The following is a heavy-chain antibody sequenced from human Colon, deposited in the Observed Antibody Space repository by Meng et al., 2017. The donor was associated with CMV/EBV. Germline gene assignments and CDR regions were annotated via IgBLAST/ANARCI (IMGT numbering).Heavy chain of an antibody. CDR2: IFDSGSV. V-gene: IGHV4-59*01. CDR1: GGSMTGYY. J-gene: IGHJ2*01. D-gene: IGHD3-3*01. CDR3: ARGNDFWSGSVYYHYVDL. Sequence: SQTLSLTCDVSGGSMTGYYWSWLRQPPGKELEWIGFIFDSGSVNYNPSLQSRLTMSADTSNNQFFLNLTSLTAADTAVYYCARGNDFWSGSVYYHYVDLWGRGTLVTVSS.